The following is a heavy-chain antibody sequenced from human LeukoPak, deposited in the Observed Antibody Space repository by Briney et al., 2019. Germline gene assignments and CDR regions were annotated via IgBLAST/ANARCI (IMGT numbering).Heavy chain of an antibody. D-gene: IGHD3-3*01. CDR1: GFTFSDYY. CDR2: ISSSGSTI. Sequence: PGGSLRLSCAASGFTFSDYYMSWIRQAPGKGLEWVSYISSSGSTIYYADSVKGRFTISRDNAKNTLYLQMNSLRAEDTAVYYCVRNLDFWGDSEDYWGQGTLVTVSS. CDR3: VRNLDFWGDSEDY. J-gene: IGHJ4*02. V-gene: IGHV3-11*04.